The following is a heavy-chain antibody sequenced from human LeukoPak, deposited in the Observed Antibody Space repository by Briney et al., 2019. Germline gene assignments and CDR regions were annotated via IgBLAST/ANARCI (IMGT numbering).Heavy chain of an antibody. CDR2: ISAYNGNT. CDR3: ARYYDILTDVGYFDY. D-gene: IGHD3-9*01. V-gene: IGHV1-18*01. J-gene: IGHJ4*02. CDR1: GYTFTSYG. Sequence: ASVKVSCKASGYTFTSYGISWVRQAPGQGLEWLGWISAYNGNTNYAQKLQGRVTMTTDTSTSTAYMELRSLRSDDTAVYYCARYYDILTDVGYFDYWGQGTLVTVSS.